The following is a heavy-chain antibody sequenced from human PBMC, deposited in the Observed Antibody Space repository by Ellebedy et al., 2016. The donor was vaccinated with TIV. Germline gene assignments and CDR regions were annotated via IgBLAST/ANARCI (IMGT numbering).Heavy chain of an antibody. Sequence: GGSLRLXCVASGFILSDHYMDWVRQPPGRGLEWVGRSRHKANSYTTEYAASVKGRFTISRDDSKSSLYLQMNSLKTEDTAVYYCAKDFCTGGSCYPDYWGQGTLVTVSS. J-gene: IGHJ4*02. CDR1: GFILSDHY. V-gene: IGHV3-72*01. CDR2: SRHKANSYTT. D-gene: IGHD2-15*01. CDR3: AKDFCTGGSCYPDY.